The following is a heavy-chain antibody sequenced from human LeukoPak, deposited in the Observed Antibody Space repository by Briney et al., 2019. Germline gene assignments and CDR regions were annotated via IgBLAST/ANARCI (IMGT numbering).Heavy chain of an antibody. CDR1: GGSISSSIYY. Sequence: PSEALSLTCTVSGGSISSSIYYWGWIRHPPGKGLEWIVSVYYSGSTDYNPSVKSRVTISVDTSKNQFSLKLSSVTAADTAVYYCARRITIFGVPPQNWFDPWGQGTLVTVSS. V-gene: IGHV4-39*01. D-gene: IGHD3-3*01. CDR2: VYYSGST. J-gene: IGHJ5*02. CDR3: ARRITIFGVPPQNWFDP.